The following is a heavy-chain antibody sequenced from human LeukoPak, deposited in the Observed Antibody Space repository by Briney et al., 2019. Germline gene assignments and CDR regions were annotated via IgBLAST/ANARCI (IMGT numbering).Heavy chain of an antibody. V-gene: IGHV3-30*18. CDR2: ISYDGSNK. Sequence: GRSLRLSCAASGFTFSSYGMHWVRQAPGKGLEWVAVISYDGSNKYYADSVKGRFTISRDNSKNTLYLQMNGLRAEDTAVYYCAKDPRGYSYGQFDYWGQGTLVTVSS. CDR1: GFTFSSYG. D-gene: IGHD5-18*01. J-gene: IGHJ4*02. CDR3: AKDPRGYSYGQFDY.